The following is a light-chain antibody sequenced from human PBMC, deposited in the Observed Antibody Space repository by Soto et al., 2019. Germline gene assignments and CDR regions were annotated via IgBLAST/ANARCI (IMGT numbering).Light chain of an antibody. V-gene: IGLV3-21*02. Sequence: SYELTQPPSVSVAPGQTARITCGGNNIGSKSVHWYQQKPGQAPVLVVYDDSDRPSWIPERFSRSNSGNTATLTISRVEAGDEADYYCQVWDSSSDQEVFGGGTKVTVL. CDR2: DDS. CDR1: NIGSKS. J-gene: IGLJ2*01. CDR3: QVWDSSSDQEV.